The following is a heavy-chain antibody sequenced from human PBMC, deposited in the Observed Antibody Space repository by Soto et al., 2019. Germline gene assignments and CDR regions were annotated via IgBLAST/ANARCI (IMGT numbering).Heavy chain of an antibody. D-gene: IGHD6-13*01. J-gene: IGHJ4*02. Sequence: LSLTCAVSGGSISSYYWSWIRQSPGKGLEWLSYITSSSSYTYYADSVKGRFTISRDNSKNTLYLQMNSLRAEDTAVYYCATTAGYSSSWYFDYWGQGTLVTVSS. CDR2: ITSSSSYT. CDR1: GGSISSYY. CDR3: ATTAGYSSSWYFDY. V-gene: IGHV3-11*06.